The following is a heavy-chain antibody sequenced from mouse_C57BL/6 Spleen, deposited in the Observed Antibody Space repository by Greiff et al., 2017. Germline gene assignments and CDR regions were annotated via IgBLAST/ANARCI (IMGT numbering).Heavy chain of an antibody. CDR1: GFTFSDYG. D-gene: IGHD4-1*01. CDR2: ISSGSSTI. J-gene: IGHJ3*01. CDR3: ASPNWDGAWFAY. Sequence: EVQLVESGGGLVKPGGSLKLSCAASGFTFSDYGMHWVRQAPEKGLEWVAYISSGSSTIYYADTVQGRFTISRDNAKNTLFLQMTSLRSEDTAMYYCASPNWDGAWFAYWGQGTLVTVSA. V-gene: IGHV5-17*01.